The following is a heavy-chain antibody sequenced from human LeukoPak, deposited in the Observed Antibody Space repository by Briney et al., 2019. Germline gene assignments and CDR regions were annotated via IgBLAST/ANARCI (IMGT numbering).Heavy chain of an antibody. CDR2: IGHGDSYI. V-gene: IGHV3-21*06. D-gene: IGHD3-22*01. J-gene: IGHJ3*02. Sequence: PGGSLRLSCAASGFTFSSYSMNWVRQAPGKGLEWVSSIGHGDSYIYYADSVKGRFTISRDTARNSVYLQMNGLRAEDTAVYYCARGYYDSSGWVAFDIWGQGTMVTVSS. CDR1: GFTFSSYS. CDR3: ARGYYDSSGWVAFDI.